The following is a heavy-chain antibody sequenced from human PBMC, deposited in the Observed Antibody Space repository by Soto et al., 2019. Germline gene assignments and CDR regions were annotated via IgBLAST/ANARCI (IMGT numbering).Heavy chain of an antibody. CDR3: ARRAVTTGNYGMDV. V-gene: IGHV1-69*13. D-gene: IGHD1-1*01. CDR1: GGTFSSYA. Sequence: ASVKVSCKASGGTFSSYAISWVRQAPGQGLEWMGGIIPIFGTASYAQKFQGRVTITADESTSTAYMELSSLRSEDTAVYYCARRAVTTGNYGMDVWGQGTTVTVSS. J-gene: IGHJ6*02. CDR2: IIPIFGTA.